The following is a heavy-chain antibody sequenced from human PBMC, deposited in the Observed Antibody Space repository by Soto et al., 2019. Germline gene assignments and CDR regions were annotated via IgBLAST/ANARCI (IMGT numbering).Heavy chain of an antibody. J-gene: IGHJ4*02. CDR2: ISNDGTNK. Sequence: GESLKISCAASGFTFNIFGMHWVRQAPGKGLEWVALISNDGTNKYYADSVRGRFTISRDSSKNTVFLQMDSLRADDTAVYYCAKGSTRWLESLLHYWGQGTLVTVYS. D-gene: IGHD5-12*01. V-gene: IGHV3-30*18. CDR3: AKGSTRWLESLLHY. CDR1: GFTFNIFG.